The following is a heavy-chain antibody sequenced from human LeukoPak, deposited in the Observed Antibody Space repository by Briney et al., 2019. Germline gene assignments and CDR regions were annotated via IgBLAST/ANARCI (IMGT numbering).Heavy chain of an antibody. J-gene: IGHJ4*02. CDR1: GGSISSYY. CDR2: IYYSGST. D-gene: IGHD4-17*01. Sequence: SETLSLTCTVSGGSISSYYWTWIRQPPGKGLEWLGYIYYSGSTNYSPSLKSRVTISVDTSKNQFSLKVSSVTAADTAVYYCARELAVTSSSAFDYWGQGTLVTVSS. CDR3: ARELAVTSSSAFDY. V-gene: IGHV4-59*12.